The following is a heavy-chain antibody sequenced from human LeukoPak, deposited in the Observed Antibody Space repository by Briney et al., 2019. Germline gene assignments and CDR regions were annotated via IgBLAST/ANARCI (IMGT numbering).Heavy chain of an antibody. Sequence: SETLSLTCTVSGGSISSYYWSWIRQPPGKGLEWIGYIYYSGSTNYNPSLRSRVTISVDTSKNQFSLKLSSVTAADTAVYYCARGYTSGWSPALDIWGQGTMVTVSS. CDR3: ARGYTSGWSPALDI. D-gene: IGHD6-19*01. CDR2: IYYSGST. V-gene: IGHV4-59*01. CDR1: GGSISSYY. J-gene: IGHJ3*02.